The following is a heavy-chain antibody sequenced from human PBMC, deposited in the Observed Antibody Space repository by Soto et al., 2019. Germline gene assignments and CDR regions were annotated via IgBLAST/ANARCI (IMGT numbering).Heavy chain of an antibody. CDR1: GGTFSSYA. CDR3: AREGYGDYGKPFDY. Sequence: QVQLVQSGAEVKKPGTSVKVSCKASGGTFSSYAFSWVRQAPGQGLEWMGGIIPNFGTANYAQRFQGRVTITADESTSKAYMELSSLRSEDTVMYDCAREGYGDYGKPFDYWGQGTLITVSS. V-gene: IGHV1-69*01. CDR2: IIPNFGTA. D-gene: IGHD4-17*01. J-gene: IGHJ4*02.